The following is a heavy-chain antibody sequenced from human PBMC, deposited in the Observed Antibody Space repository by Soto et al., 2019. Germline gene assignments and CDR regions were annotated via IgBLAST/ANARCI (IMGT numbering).Heavy chain of an antibody. J-gene: IGHJ6*02. Sequence: PSQTLSLTCAISGDSVSSNSAAWNWIRQSPSRGLEWLGRTYYRSKWYNDYAVSVKGRITINPDTSKNQFSLQLNSVTPEDTAVYYCARDGYCSSTSCYPYYYGMDVWGQGTTVTVSS. CDR1: GDSVSSNSAA. V-gene: IGHV6-1*01. D-gene: IGHD2-2*03. CDR2: TYYRSKWYN. CDR3: ARDGYCSSTSCYPYYYGMDV.